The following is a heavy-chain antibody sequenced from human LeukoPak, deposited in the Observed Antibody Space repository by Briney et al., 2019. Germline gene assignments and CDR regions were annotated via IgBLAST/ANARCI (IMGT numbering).Heavy chain of an antibody. J-gene: IGHJ5*02. CDR3: ARDPYYHDNRGYRNNWCDP. CDR1: GYTFTSYG. D-gene: IGHD3-22*01. Sequence: ASVKVSCKASGYTFTSYGISWVRQAPGQGLEWMGWISAHNGNTHSAQKFQGRVTMTTETSTSTVYMEMRSVRSDDTAVYYCARDPYYHDNRGYRNNWCDPWGQGTLVSVSS. CDR2: ISAHNGNT. V-gene: IGHV1-18*01.